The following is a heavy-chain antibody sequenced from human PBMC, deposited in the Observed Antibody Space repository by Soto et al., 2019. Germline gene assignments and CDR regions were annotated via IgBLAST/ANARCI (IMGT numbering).Heavy chain of an antibody. Sequence: TLSLTCAVSGYSISSGYYWGWIRQPPGKGLEWIGSIYHSGSTYYNPSLKSRVTISXXASXXXXSLXLSXXTAXDTADYYCARSQTYYYDSPLDPWGQGTLVTVSS. CDR3: ARSQTYYYDSPLDP. J-gene: IGHJ5*02. V-gene: IGHV4-38-2*01. D-gene: IGHD3-22*01. CDR2: IYHSGST. CDR1: GYSISSGYY.